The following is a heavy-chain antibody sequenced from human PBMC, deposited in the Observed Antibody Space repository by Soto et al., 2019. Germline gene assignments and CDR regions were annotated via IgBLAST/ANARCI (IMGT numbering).Heavy chain of an antibody. V-gene: IGHV4-4*02. Sequence: QVQLQESGPGLVKPSGTLSLTCAVSNGSISSNNWWSWVRQPPGKGLEWIGEIYHGGSTNYNPSRKNRVTMSVDKSKNQFSLKLSSVTAADTAVYYCARSGWTQLYFDFWGQGTLVTVSS. J-gene: IGHJ4*02. CDR3: ARSGWTQLYFDF. CDR1: NGSISSNNW. CDR2: IYHGGST. D-gene: IGHD6-19*01.